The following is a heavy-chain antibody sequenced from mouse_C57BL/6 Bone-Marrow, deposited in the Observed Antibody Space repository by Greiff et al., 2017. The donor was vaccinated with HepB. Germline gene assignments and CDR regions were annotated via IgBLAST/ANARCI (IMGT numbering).Heavy chain of an antibody. CDR1: GFTFSSYT. CDR3: ARQDYYGSSPLWYFDV. CDR2: ISGGGGNT. D-gene: IGHD1-1*01. Sequence: EVKLVESGGGLVKPGGSLKLSCAASGFTFSSYTMSWVRQTPEKRLEWVATISGGGGNTYYPDSVKGRFTISRDNAKNTLYLQMSSLRSEDTALYYCARQDYYGSSPLWYFDVWGTGTTVTVSS. V-gene: IGHV5-9*01. J-gene: IGHJ1*03.